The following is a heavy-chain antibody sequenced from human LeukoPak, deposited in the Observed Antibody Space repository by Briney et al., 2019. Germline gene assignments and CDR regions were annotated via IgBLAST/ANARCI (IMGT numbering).Heavy chain of an antibody. J-gene: IGHJ4*02. D-gene: IGHD4-23*01. V-gene: IGHV3-33*01. CDR3: ARRDGDNDRGFDF. CDR1: GFTFSAYG. Sequence: GTSLRLSCAASGFTFSAYGMHCVRQAPGKGLEWVAVIWYDGSKKYYVESVKGRFTISRDNSKNTLYLQMNSLRAEDTAVYYCARRDGDNDRGFDFWGQGTLVTVSS. CDR2: IWYDGSKK.